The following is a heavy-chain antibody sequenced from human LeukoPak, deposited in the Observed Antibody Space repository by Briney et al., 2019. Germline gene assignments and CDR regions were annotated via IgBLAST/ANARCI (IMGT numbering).Heavy chain of an antibody. CDR3: ARDLLGGSGSYSSPLRSYWYFDL. CDR1: GDSVSSNSAA. CDR2: TYYRSEWYN. D-gene: IGHD3-10*01. Sequence: SRTLSLTCAISGDSVSSNSAAWNWIRQSPSRGLEWLGKTYYRSEWYNDYAVSVKGRITINPDTSKNQFSLQLNSVTPEDTAVYYCARDLLGGSGSYSSPLRSYWYFDLWGRGTLVTVSS. V-gene: IGHV6-1*01. J-gene: IGHJ2*01.